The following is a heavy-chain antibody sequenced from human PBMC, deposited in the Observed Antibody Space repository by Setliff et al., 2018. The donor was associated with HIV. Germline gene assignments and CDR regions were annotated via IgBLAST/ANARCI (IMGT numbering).Heavy chain of an antibody. CDR2: IYYTGTT. J-gene: IGHJ3*02. CDR3: ASDTGATPDAFDI. Sequence: SETLSLTCTVPGGSISNHFWSWIRQPPGKGLEWIGHIYYTGTTNYNTSLKSRVTISIDTSKSQFSLRLSSVTAADTALYYCASDTGATPDAFDIWGQGTMVTVSS. D-gene: IGHD1-26*01. CDR1: GGSISNHF. V-gene: IGHV4-59*08.